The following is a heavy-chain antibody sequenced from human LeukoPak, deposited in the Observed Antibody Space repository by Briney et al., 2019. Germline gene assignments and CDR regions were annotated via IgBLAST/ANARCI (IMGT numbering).Heavy chain of an antibody. CDR1: GGSFSRSA. CDR3: LTGLPGGNNFSFDY. CDR2: VIPSLGTA. Sequence: SVKVSCKAFGGSFSRSAVSWVRQAPGQGLECLGGVIPSLGTANYPRKFRGRVTISVDDSTNTAYMELSSLRSDDTAVYYCLTGLPGGNNFSFDYWGPGTLVTVSS. J-gene: IGHJ4*02. V-gene: IGHV1-69*13. D-gene: IGHD3-9*01.